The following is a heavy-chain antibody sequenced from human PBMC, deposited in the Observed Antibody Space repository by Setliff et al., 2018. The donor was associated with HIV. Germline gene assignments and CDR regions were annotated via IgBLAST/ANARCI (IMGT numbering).Heavy chain of an antibody. D-gene: IGHD6-19*01. CDR3: ASSAVAGSTPVLIYYYYGMDV. V-gene: IGHV1-3*01. CDR1: GNTFTRYA. CDR2: INAGNGNT. J-gene: IGHJ6*02. Sequence: ASVKVSCKASGNTFTRYAMHWVRQAPGQRPEWMGWINAGNGNTKYSQKFQGRVTITRDISASTAYMELSGLRSEDTAVYYCASSAVAGSTPVLIYYYYGMDVWGQGTTVTVSS.